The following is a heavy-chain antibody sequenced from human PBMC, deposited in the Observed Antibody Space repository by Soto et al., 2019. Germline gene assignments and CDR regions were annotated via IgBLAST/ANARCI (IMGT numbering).Heavy chain of an antibody. V-gene: IGHV3-30*18. J-gene: IGHJ6*01. CDR2: ISYDGNVK. Sequence: QPXGSLRRSSTAAGGSFSNHSMQRVRQAPGKGLDWVAVISYDGNVKYYTDSVQGRFTISRDNSQSTLFLQMDSLRPEDAAVYYCAKDLKVSGGFHWSLNYYHGMDVWGQGATVTVSS. CDR1: GGSFSNHS. D-gene: IGHD3-10*01. CDR3: AKDLKVSGGFHWSLNYYHGMDV.